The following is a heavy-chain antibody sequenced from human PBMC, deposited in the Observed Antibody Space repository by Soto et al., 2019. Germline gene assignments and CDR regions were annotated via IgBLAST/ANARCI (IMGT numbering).Heavy chain of an antibody. CDR1: GYTFTSYD. CDR2: MNPNSANT. CDR3: PRDGGSGIDV. J-gene: IGHJ6*02. V-gene: IGHV1-8*01. Sequence: QVQLVQSGAEVKKPGASVKVSCKASGYTFTSYDINWVRQATGQGLEWMGWMNPNSANTGYAQKFQGRVTMTRNTSIRTAYMELSSLSAYDWAVYSRPRDGGSGIDVGGQCPTVTACS. D-gene: IGHD3-10*01.